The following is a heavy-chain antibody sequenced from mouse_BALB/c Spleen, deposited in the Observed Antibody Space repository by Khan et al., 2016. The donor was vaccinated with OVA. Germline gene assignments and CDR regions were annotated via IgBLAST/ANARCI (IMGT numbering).Heavy chain of an antibody. CDR3: ARDYWDVFAY. D-gene: IGHD4-1*01. Sequence: VQLKESGAELVKPGASVKLSCTASGFNIKDTYMHWVKQRPEQGLEWIGRIDPANGNTKYDPKFQGKATITADTSSNTAYLQLSSLTSEDTAVYYCARDYWDVFAYWGQGTLVTVSA. J-gene: IGHJ3*01. CDR1: GFNIKDTY. CDR2: IDPANGNT. V-gene: IGHV14-3*02.